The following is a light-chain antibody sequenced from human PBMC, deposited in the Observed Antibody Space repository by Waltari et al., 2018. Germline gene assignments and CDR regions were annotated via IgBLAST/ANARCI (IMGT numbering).Light chain of an antibody. V-gene: IGKV2-30*01. CDR2: KIS. CDR3: MQGAHWPRT. J-gene: IGKJ1*01. Sequence: NLIYKGENTYLFWFHERPCQSRRCLIYKISRRETWVTDRFSGSGSVTESTHKIIRVEAEDVGFYFCMQGAHWPRTFGQGTKVEIK. CDR1: NLIYKGENTY.